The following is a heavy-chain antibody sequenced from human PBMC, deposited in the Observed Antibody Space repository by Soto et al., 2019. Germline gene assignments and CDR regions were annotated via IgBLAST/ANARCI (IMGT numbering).Heavy chain of an antibody. V-gene: IGHV4-30-4*01. CDR1: GCSISSDYYY. D-gene: IGHD2-8*01. Sequence: SETLSLTCTVSGCSISSDYYYWSWIRQPPGKGLEWIGHMYDRGSTFYNPSLESRVTMSVDTSKNQFSLRLSAVTAADTAVYYCARYCTHGVCSNPFYYYGMDVWGQGSPVTVSS. CDR2: MYDRGST. J-gene: IGHJ6*02. CDR3: ARYCTHGVCSNPFYYYGMDV.